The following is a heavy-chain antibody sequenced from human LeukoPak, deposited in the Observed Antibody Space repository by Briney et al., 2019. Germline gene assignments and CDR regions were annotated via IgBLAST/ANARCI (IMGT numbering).Heavy chain of an antibody. CDR3: ARDPGTGDRPNDF. CDR2: ISAYNGDT. V-gene: IGHV1-18*04. Sequence: GASVKVSCKASGYILTSYGFTWVRQAPGQGLEWMGWISAYNGDTQSAEKFQDRITMTIDASTKTAHMELRSLKSDDTATYYCARDPGTGDRPNDFWGQGTLVTVTS. CDR1: GYILTSYG. J-gene: IGHJ4*02. D-gene: IGHD7-27*01.